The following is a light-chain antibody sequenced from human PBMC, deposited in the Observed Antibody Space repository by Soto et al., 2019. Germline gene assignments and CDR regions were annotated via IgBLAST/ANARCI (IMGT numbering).Light chain of an antibody. J-gene: IGLJ3*02. Sequence: QAVLTQPPSVCGSPGQSVTISCTGTSSDVGSYNRVSWYQQPPGTAPKLMIYEVSNRPSGVPDRFSGSKSGNTASLTISGLQAEDEADYYCSSYTSSSTWVFGGGTKLTVL. CDR2: EVS. CDR1: SSDVGSYNR. V-gene: IGLV2-18*02. CDR3: SSYTSSSTWV.